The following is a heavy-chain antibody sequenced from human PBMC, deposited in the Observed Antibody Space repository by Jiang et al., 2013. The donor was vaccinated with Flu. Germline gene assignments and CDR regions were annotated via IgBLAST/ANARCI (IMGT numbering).Heavy chain of an antibody. CDR1: GGSISYYY. CDR2: MYHSGTP. D-gene: IGHD2-15*01. V-gene: IGHV4-59*08. Sequence: SGPGLVKPSETVSLTCTVSGGSISYYYWGWIRQSPGKGLEWIGNMYHSGTPSYNPSLRSRVTISADTSKNQFFLRLGPVTAADTAVYYCARRSGYCSGGVCYGASDYWGPGTLVTVSS. CDR3: ARRSGYCSGGVCYGASDY. J-gene: IGHJ4*02.